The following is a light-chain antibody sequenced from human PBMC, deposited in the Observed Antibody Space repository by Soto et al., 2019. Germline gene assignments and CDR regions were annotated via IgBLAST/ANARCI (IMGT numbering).Light chain of an antibody. CDR3: CSSSYTGNFTYV. CDR2: EAT. Sequence: QSALTQPASVSGSPGQSITISCTGTSIDVGRTNIVSWYQQHPGKAPKLMIYEATKRPSGVSDRFSGSKSGNTASLTISGLQAEDEADYYCCSSSYTGNFTYVLGTGTKLTVL. V-gene: IGLV2-23*01. J-gene: IGLJ1*01. CDR1: SIDVGRTNI.